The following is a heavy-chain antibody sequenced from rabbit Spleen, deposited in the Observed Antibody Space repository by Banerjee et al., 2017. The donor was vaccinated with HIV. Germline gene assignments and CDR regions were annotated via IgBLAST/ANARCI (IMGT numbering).Heavy chain of an antibody. CDR3: ARDLAGAIGWNFYL. J-gene: IGHJ6*01. Sequence: QEQLVESGGGLVQPGGTLTLTCTASGFSFSSGYYMCWVRQAPGKGLEWIACINTATGKPVYATWAKGRFTISTTSSTTVTLQMTSLTAADTATYFCARDLAGAIGWNFYLWGQGTLVTVS. CDR1: GFSFSSGYY. D-gene: IGHD4-1*01. CDR2: INTATGKP. V-gene: IGHV1S45*01.